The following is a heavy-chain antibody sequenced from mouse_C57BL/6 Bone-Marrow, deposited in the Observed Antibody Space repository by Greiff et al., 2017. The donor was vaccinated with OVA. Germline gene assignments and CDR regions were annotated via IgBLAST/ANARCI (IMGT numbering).Heavy chain of an antibody. CDR2: IDPENGDT. CDR3: TPTRITTVVDSYAMDY. CDR1: GFNIKDDY. Sequence: EVQLQQSGAELVRPGASVKLSCTASGFNIKDDYMHWVKQRPEQGLEWIGWIDPENGDTEYASKFQGKATITADTSSNKAYLQLSSLASEDTTVYYITPTRITTVVDSYAMDYWGQGTSVTVSS. D-gene: IGHD1-1*01. V-gene: IGHV14-4*01. J-gene: IGHJ4*01.